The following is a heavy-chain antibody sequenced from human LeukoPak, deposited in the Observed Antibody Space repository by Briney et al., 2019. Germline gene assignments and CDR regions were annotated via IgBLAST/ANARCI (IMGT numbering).Heavy chain of an antibody. Sequence: SETLSLTCTVPGGSMSNYFWSWIRQTPGKGLECIGYIWYTGSTNYNPSLKRRVTISVDTAKSQFSLRLSSLTAADTAVYYCARLQYYYDSSGSNWFDPWGQGTLVTVSS. CDR3: ARLQYYYDSSGSNWFDP. V-gene: IGHV4-59*01. D-gene: IGHD3-22*01. J-gene: IGHJ5*02. CDR2: IWYTGST. CDR1: GGSMSNYF.